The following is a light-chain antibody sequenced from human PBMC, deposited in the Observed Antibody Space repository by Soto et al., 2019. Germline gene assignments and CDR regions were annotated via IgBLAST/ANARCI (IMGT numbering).Light chain of an antibody. CDR1: SSDVGGYNY. CDR3: SSYAGSNNLV. CDR2: DVS. V-gene: IGLV2-8*01. Sequence: QSALTQPPSASGSPGQSVTISCTGTSSDVGGYNYVSWYQQHPGKAPKLMIYDVSKRPSGVPDRFSGSKSDNTASLTVSGLQAEDEAYYYCSSYAGSNNLVFGGGTKLTVL. J-gene: IGLJ2*01.